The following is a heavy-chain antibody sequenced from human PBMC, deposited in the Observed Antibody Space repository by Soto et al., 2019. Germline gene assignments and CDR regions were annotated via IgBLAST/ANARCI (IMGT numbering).Heavy chain of an antibody. V-gene: IGHV1-69*01. D-gene: IGHD6-6*01. CDR3: GRGSSLTKVEY. J-gene: IGHJ4*02. CDR1: GGSVSNSA. Sequence: QVQLVQSGSEVKKPGSSVRVSCKASGGSVSNSAISWLRQAPGQGLEWMGGIIPIFGPAIYARKFQVRFTISADESTGTAYMELNNVRSGDTAVYYCGRGSSLTKVEYWGQGTLVTVSS. CDR2: IIPIFGPA.